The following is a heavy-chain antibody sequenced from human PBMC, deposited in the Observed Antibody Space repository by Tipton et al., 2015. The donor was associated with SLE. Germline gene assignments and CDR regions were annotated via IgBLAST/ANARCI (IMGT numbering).Heavy chain of an antibody. D-gene: IGHD6-13*01. CDR3: ARDPSSTWDVFDI. CDR1: GGSISSSSYY. Sequence: TLSLTCTVSGGSISSSSYYWGWIRQPPGKGLEWIGSIYYSGSTYYNPSLKSRVTISVDTSKNQFSLKLSSVTAADTAVYYCARDPSSTWDVFDIWGQGTMVTVSS. CDR2: IYYSGST. V-gene: IGHV4-39*07. J-gene: IGHJ3*02.